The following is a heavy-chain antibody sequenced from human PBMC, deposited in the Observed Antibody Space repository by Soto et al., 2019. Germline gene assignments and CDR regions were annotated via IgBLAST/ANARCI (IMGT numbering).Heavy chain of an antibody. Sequence: ASVKVSCKASGYPFNTYYLHWVRQAPGQGLEWMGMIHPSGGGSTYAQKFLGRVTMTMDSSTSTVFMELTSLRSADTAVYYCARGGHIAVVTDSFDSWGQGTLVTVS. CDR2: IHPSGGGS. CDR3: ARGGHIAVVTDSFDS. V-gene: IGHV1-46*02. J-gene: IGHJ4*02. CDR1: GYPFNTYY. D-gene: IGHD2-21*02.